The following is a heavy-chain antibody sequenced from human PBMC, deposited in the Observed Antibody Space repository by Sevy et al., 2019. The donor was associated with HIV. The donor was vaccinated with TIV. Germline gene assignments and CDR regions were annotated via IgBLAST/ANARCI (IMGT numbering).Heavy chain of an antibody. V-gene: IGHV3-9*01. D-gene: IGHD3-22*01. Sequence: GGSLGLSCVVSGFMFDAYAMHWVRQSPGKGLEWVSSISWNGENMGYADFVKGRFTISRDNAKKSLYLQMNGLRVEDTALFYCVKGMDSAGKYVNFDSWGQGTLVTVSS. CDR1: GFMFDAYA. CDR3: VKGMDSAGKYVNFDS. CDR2: ISWNGENM. J-gene: IGHJ4*02.